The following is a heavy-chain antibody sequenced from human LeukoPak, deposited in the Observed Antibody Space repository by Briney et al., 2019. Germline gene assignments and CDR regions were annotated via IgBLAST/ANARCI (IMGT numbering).Heavy chain of an antibody. J-gene: IGHJ4*02. Sequence: ASVKVSCKASGYSFTDYGLSWVRQAPGQGLEWMGWIRVNNGDTNYAQKFQGRLTVTADPSTRTAYMELRRLRSDDTAAYYCARGGDTYMDFWGQGTLVTISS. CDR3: ARGGDTYMDF. CDR1: GYSFTDYG. D-gene: IGHD2-2*02. CDR2: IRVNNGDT. V-gene: IGHV1-18*01.